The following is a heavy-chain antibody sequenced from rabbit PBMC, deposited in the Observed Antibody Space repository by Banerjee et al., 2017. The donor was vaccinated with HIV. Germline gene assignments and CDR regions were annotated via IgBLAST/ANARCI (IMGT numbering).Heavy chain of an antibody. CDR3: ARGGYIWGYAGVACDT. CDR2: IYYDGTT. J-gene: IGHJ3*01. Sequence: KPEGSLTLTCTASGFIISSYSMGWVRQAPGKGLEWIGYIYYDGTTYYASWAKGRFTISKTSSTTVTLQMTSLTAADTATYFCARGGYIWGYAGVACDTWGQGTLVTVS. CDR1: GFIISSYS. D-gene: IGHD4-2*01. V-gene: IGHV1S45*01.